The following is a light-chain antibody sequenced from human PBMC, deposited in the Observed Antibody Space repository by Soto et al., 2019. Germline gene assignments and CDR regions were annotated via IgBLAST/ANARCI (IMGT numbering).Light chain of an antibody. CDR2: DAS. CDR1: QSVSSY. J-gene: IGKJ1*01. V-gene: IGKV3-11*01. CDR3: QQRSNWPRT. Sequence: EIVLTQSPATLSFSPGERATLSCRVSQSVSSYLAWYQQKPGQAPRLLIYDASNRATGIPARFSGSGSGTDFTLTISSLEPEDFAVYYCQQRSNWPRTFGQGTKVDIK.